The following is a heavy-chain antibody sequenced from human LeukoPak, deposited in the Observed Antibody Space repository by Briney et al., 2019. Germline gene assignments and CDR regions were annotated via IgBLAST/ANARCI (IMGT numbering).Heavy chain of an antibody. CDR2: IKSKTGGGTT. J-gene: IGHJ4*02. D-gene: IGHD3-16*02. Sequence: NPGGSLRLSCAASGFTFSNAWMSWVRQAPGKGLEWVGRIKSKTGGGTTDYAAPVKGRFTISRDDSKNTLYLQMNSLKTEDTAVYYCTTDYYVWGSYPDYWGQGTLVTVSS. V-gene: IGHV3-15*01. CDR1: GFTFSNAW. CDR3: TTDYYVWGSYPDY.